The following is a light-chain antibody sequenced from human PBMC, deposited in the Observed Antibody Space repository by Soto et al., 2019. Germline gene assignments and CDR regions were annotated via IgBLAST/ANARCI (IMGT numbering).Light chain of an antibody. CDR3: AAWDDSAFGVV. J-gene: IGLJ2*01. CDR2: TNN. CDR1: SSNIGSHI. V-gene: IGLV1-44*01. Sequence: QSVLTQPPSASGAPGQRVTISCSGSSSNIGSHIVNWYQQVPGTAPKLLIYTNNQRPSGVPDRFSGSKSGTSASLAISGLQSEDEADYYCAAWDDSAFGVVFVGGTKLTVL.